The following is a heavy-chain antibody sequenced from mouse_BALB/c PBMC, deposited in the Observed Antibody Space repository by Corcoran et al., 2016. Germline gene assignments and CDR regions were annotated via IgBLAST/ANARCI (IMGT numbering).Heavy chain of an antibody. D-gene: IGHD2-3*01. J-gene: IGHJ3*01. CDR2: ILPGSGST. V-gene: IGHV1-9*01. Sequence: QVQLQQSGAELMKPGASVKISCKATGYTFSSYWIEWVKQRPGHGLEWIGEILPGSGSTNYNEKFKGKATFTADTSSNTAYMQLSSLTSEDSAVYYCARYGYYVAFAYWGQGTLVTVSA. CDR1: GYTFSSYW. CDR3: ARYGYYVAFAY.